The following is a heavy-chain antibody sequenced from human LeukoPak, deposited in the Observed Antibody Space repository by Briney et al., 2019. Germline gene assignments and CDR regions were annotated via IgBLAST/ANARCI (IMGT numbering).Heavy chain of an antibody. CDR1: GFSFSMYS. Sequence: GGSLRLSCAASGFSFSMYSMSWIRQAPGKGLEWVSVIYSGGSTYYADSVKGRFTISRDNSKNTLYLQMNSLRAEDTAVYYCAELGITMIGGVWGKGTTVTISS. V-gene: IGHV3-66*01. CDR2: IYSGGST. D-gene: IGHD3-10*02. CDR3: AELGITMIGGV. J-gene: IGHJ6*04.